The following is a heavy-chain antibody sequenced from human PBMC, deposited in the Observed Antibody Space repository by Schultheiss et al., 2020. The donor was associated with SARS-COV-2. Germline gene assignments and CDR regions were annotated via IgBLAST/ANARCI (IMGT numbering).Heavy chain of an antibody. CDR2: IYSGGST. CDR3: AKDPCGGDCYWVDY. Sequence: GGSLRLSCAASGFTFSSYAMSWVRQAPGKGLEWVSVIYSGGSTYYADSVKGRFTISRDNSKNTLYLQMNSLRAEDTAVYYCAKDPCGGDCYWVDYWGQGTLVTVSS. J-gene: IGHJ4*02. CDR1: GFTFSSYA. D-gene: IGHD2-21*02. V-gene: IGHV3-66*01.